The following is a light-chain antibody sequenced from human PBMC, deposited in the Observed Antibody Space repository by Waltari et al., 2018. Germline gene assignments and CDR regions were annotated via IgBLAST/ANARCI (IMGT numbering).Light chain of an antibody. CDR1: ELPKQY. V-gene: IGLV3-25*03. Sequence: SYELTQPPSVSVSPGQTAKITCSGDELPKQYAYWYQQRPGQAPVLVIYKDTERPSGIPERISGSSSGTTVTLTISGVQAEDEADYYCHSTHSNYWGFGGGTKLTVL. J-gene: IGLJ3*02. CDR3: HSTHSNYWG. CDR2: KDT.